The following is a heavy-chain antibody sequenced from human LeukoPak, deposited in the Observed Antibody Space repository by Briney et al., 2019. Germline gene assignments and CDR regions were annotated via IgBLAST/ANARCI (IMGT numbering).Heavy chain of an antibody. Sequence: PSETLSLTCTVSGGSISSGGYYWSWIRQHPGKGLEWIGYIYYSGSTYYNPSLKSRVTISIDRSKNQFSLKLTSVTAADTAVYYCARAPGDGYNEWGYYGLDVWGPGTTVAVSS. V-gene: IGHV4-31*03. CDR1: GGSISSGGYY. D-gene: IGHD5-24*01. CDR2: IYYSGST. CDR3: ARAPGDGYNEWGYYGLDV. J-gene: IGHJ6*02.